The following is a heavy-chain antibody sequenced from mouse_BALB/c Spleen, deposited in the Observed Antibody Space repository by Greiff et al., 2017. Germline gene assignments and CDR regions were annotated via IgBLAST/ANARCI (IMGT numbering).Heavy chain of an antibody. CDR1: GFTFSDYG. CDR3: AREGEITYYFDY. Sequence: EVKLMESGGGLVQPGGSRKLSCAASGFTFSDYGMAWVRQAPGKGPEWVAFISNLAYSIYYADTVTGRFTISRENAKNTLYLEMSSLRSEDTAMYYCAREGEITYYFDYWGQGTTLTVSS. CDR2: ISNLAYSI. J-gene: IGHJ2*01. D-gene: IGHD2-4*01. V-gene: IGHV5-15*02.